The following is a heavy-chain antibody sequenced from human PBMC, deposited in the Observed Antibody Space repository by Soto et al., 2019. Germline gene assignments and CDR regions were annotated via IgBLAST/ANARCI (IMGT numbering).Heavy chain of an antibody. CDR3: ARTYGTHSSSQEIDY. Sequence: SGPTLVNPTQTLTLTCTFSGFSLTTSGMCVSWIRQPPGKALEWLARIDWDGEKYYSTSLKTRLTISKDTSKNQVVLTMTNMDPVDTATYYCARTYGTHSSSQEIDYWGQGTLVTVSS. J-gene: IGHJ4*02. V-gene: IGHV2-70*11. CDR1: GFSLTTSGMC. D-gene: IGHD6-13*01. CDR2: IDWDGEK.